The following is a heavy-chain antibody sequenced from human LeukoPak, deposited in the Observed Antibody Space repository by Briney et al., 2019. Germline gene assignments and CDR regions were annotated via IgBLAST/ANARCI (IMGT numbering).Heavy chain of an antibody. CDR2: IRSSSSYI. J-gene: IGHJ4*02. Sequence: GGSLRLSCAASGFTFSSYAMHWVRQAQGKGLEWVSSIRSSSSYIYYADSVKGRFTISRDNAKNSLYLQMNSPRAENTAVYYCAKINQPYALIPPAAMDFWGQGILVTASS. D-gene: IGHD2-2*01. CDR3: AKINQPYALIPPAAMDF. V-gene: IGHV3-21*04. CDR1: GFTFSSYA.